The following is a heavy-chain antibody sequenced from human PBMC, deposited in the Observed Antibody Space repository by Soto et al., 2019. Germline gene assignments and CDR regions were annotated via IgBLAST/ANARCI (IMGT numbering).Heavy chain of an antibody. CDR3: ARGGGLEYSSPYNWFDP. J-gene: IGHJ5*02. CDR2: IIPIFGTA. Sequence: ASVKVSCKASGGTFSSYAISWVRQAPGQGLEWMGGIIPIFGTANYAQKFQGRVTITADESTSTAYMELSSLRSEDTAVYYCARGGGLEYSSPYNWFDPWGQGTLVTVSS. D-gene: IGHD6-6*01. CDR1: GGTFSSYA. V-gene: IGHV1-69*13.